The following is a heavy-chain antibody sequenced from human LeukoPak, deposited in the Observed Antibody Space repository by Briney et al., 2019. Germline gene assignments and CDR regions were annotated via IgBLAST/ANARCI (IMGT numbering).Heavy chain of an antibody. Sequence: PGGSLRLSCAASGFTFSSYSMNWVRQAPGKGLEWVSSISSSSSYIYYADSVKGRFTISRDNAKNSLYLQMNSLRAEDTAVYYCARDPGWNYHYYMDVWGKGTTVTVSS. CDR1: GFTFSSYS. D-gene: IGHD6-19*01. CDR3: ARDPGWNYHYYMDV. J-gene: IGHJ6*03. V-gene: IGHV3-21*01. CDR2: ISSSSSYI.